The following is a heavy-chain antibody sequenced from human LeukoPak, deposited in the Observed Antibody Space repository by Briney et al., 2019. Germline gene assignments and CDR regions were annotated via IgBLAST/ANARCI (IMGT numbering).Heavy chain of an antibody. J-gene: IGHJ4*02. CDR3: ARHYYSDPFDY. D-gene: IGHD4-17*01. V-gene: IGHV4-59*01. CDR1: GASISSYY. CDR2: IDYSGST. Sequence: SETLSLTCTVSGASISSYYWSWIPQPPGTGLEWIGYIDYSGSTNYNPSLKSRVIISVDTSKPKFSLKLSSVTAADTAVYYCARHYYSDPFDYWGQGTLVTVSS.